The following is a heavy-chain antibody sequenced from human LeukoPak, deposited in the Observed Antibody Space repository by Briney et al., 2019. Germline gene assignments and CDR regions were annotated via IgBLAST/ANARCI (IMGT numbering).Heavy chain of an antibody. V-gene: IGHV3-48*01. J-gene: IGHJ4*02. CDR2: ISSSSSTI. CDR3: ARGSYDSSGEDLGSGALADY. D-gene: IGHD3-22*01. Sequence: GGSLRLSCAASEFTFSSYSINWVRQAPGKGLEWVSYISSSSSTIYYAGSVKGRFTISRDNAKNSLYLQMNSLRAEDTAVYYRARGSYDSSGEDLGSGALADYWGQGTLVTVSS. CDR1: EFTFSSYS.